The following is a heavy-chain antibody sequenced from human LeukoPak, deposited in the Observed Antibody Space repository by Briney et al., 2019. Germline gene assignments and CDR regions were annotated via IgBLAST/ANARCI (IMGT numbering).Heavy chain of an antibody. J-gene: IGHJ4*02. Sequence: ASVKVSCKASGGTFSSYAISWVRQAPGQGLEWMGGIIPIFGTANYAQKFQGRVTITADESTSTAYMELSSLRSEDTAVYYCARDLGRDGYNFHYFDYWGQGTLVTVSS. V-gene: IGHV1-69*13. CDR2: IIPIFGTA. D-gene: IGHD5-24*01. CDR1: GGTFSSYA. CDR3: ARDLGRDGYNFHYFDY.